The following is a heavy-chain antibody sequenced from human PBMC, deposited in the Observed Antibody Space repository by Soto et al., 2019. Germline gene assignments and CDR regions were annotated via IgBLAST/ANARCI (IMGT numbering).Heavy chain of an antibody. CDR3: ARVGESGSYIPSFDY. Sequence: QVQLVQSGAEVKKPGSSVKVSCKASGGTFSSYAISWVRQAPGQGLEWMGGIIPIFGTANYAQKFQGRVTITADESTSTAYMELRSLRSEDTAVYYCARVGESGSYIPSFDYWGQGTLVTVSS. D-gene: IGHD1-26*01. CDR2: IIPIFGTA. V-gene: IGHV1-69*01. J-gene: IGHJ4*02. CDR1: GGTFSSYA.